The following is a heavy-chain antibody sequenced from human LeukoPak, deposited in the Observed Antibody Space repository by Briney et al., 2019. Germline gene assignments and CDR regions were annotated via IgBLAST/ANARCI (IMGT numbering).Heavy chain of an antibody. J-gene: IGHJ6*02. V-gene: IGHV4-4*07. Sequence: KPSETLSLTCTVSGGSISSYYWSWIRQPAGKGLEWIGRIYTSGSTNYNPSLKSRVTMSVDTSKNQFSLKLSSVTAADTAVYYCARDLVSLYQLNAPPYGMDVWGQGTTVTVSS. CDR3: ARDLVSLYQLNAPPYGMDV. CDR1: GGSISSYY. D-gene: IGHD2-2*01. CDR2: IYTSGST.